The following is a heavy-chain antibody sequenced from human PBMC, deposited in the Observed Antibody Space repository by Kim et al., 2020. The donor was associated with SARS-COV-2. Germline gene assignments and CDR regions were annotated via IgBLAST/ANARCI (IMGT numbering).Heavy chain of an antibody. V-gene: IGHV1-8*01. CDR1: GYTFTSYA. Sequence: ASVKVSCKASGYTFTSYAINWVRQATGQGLGWMGWMNPNSGNTGYAQKFQGRVTMTRNTSISTAYMELSRLRSEDTPVYYCASRLAGCGTTVGPWGQGSL. J-gene: IGHJ5*02. CDR3: ASRLAGCGTTVGP. D-gene: IGHD2-21*01. CDR2: MNPNSGNT.